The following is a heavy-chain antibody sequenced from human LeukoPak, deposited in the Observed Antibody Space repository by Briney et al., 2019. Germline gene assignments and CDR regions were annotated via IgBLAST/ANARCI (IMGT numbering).Heavy chain of an antibody. J-gene: IGHJ4*02. V-gene: IGHV1-69*13. Sequence: GASVKVSCKASGGTFSSYAIRWVRQAPGQGLEWMGGIIPIFGTANYAQKFQGRVTITADESTSTAYMELSSLRSEDTAVYYCARGSAYYYDSSGYSPDFDYWGQGTLVTVSS. D-gene: IGHD3-22*01. CDR2: IIPIFGTA. CDR1: GGTFSSYA. CDR3: ARGSAYYYDSSGYSPDFDY.